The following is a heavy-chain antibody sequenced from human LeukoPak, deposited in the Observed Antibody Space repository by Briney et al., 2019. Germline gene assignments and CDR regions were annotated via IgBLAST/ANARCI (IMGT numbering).Heavy chain of an antibody. J-gene: IGHJ4*02. CDR3: ARDLDY. Sequence: ASVKVSCKASGYTFTHYFMHWVQQAPGQGLAWMGMINPRDGSTTYAQRFQGRITMTRDTSTSTVYMKLSSLRSDDTAMYYCARDLDYWGQGTLVTISS. CDR2: INPRDGST. V-gene: IGHV1-46*01. CDR1: GYTFTHYF.